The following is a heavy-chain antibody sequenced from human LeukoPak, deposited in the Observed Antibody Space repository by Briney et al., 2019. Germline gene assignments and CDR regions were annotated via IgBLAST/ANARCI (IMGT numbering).Heavy chain of an antibody. CDR1: GFTFSNYW. J-gene: IGHJ3*02. D-gene: IGHD3-10*01. Sequence: GGSLRLSCSASGFTFSNYWMSWVRQAPGKGLEWVANIKQDGSEKYYVDSVKGRFTVSRDNAKNSLYLQMNSLRAEDTAVFYCARGGMVRRVMGAFDIWGQGTLVTVSS. CDR2: IKQDGSEK. CDR3: ARGGMVRRVMGAFDI. V-gene: IGHV3-7*01.